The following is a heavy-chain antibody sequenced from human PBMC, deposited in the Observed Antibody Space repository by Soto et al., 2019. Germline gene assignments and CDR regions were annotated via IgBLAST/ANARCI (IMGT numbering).Heavy chain of an antibody. CDR2: IKSKTDGGTT. CDR1: GFTFSNAW. CDR3: TTDHAYYDSSGYYY. Sequence: GGSLRLSCAASGFTFSNAWMSWVRQAPGKGLEWVGRIKSKTDGGTTDYAAPVKGRFTISRDDSKNTLYLQMNSLKTEDTAVYYCTTDHAYYDSSGYYYWGQGTLGTVSS. D-gene: IGHD3-22*01. V-gene: IGHV3-15*01. J-gene: IGHJ4*02.